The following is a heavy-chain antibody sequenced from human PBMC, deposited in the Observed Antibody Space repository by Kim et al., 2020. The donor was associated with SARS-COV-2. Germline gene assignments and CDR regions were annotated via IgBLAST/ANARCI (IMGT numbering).Heavy chain of an antibody. CDR2: ICHSAGKT. J-gene: IGHJ4*02. D-gene: IGHD3-16*01. CDR1: GFNFGYYA. Sequence: GGSLRLSCAASGFNFGYYAMAWVRQAPGKGLQWVSVICHSAGKTHYADSVKGRFTISRDESTNVLYLQMNSLRAEDTANYYCARATMIILTAGFDNWGRGSLVTVSA. CDR3: ARATMIILTAGFDN. V-gene: IGHV3-23*05.